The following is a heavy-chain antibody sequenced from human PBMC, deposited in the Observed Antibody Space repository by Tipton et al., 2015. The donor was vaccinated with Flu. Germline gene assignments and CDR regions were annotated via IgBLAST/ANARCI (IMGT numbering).Heavy chain of an antibody. CDR2: IYTSGST. D-gene: IGHD2-2*01. V-gene: IGHV4-4*07. Sequence: TLSLTCTVSGGSISSYYWSWIRQPAGKGLEWIGRIYTSGSTSYNPSLQSRVTMSVDTSKNQFSLKLSSVTAADTAVYYCARDAHEHCSSSSSCSEFDYWGQGTLVTVFS. J-gene: IGHJ4*02. CDR3: ARDAHEHCSSSSSCSEFDY. CDR1: GGSISSYY.